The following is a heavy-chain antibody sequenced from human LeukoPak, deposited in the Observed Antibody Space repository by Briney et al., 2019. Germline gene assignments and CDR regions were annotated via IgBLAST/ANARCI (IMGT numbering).Heavy chain of an antibody. CDR3: ARDTTATTIEHVRGVIITSDYGMDV. CDR1: GGSISSYY. D-gene: IGHD3-10*02. CDR2: IYTSGSA. V-gene: IGHV4-4*07. Sequence: SETLSLTFTVSGGSISSYYWSWIRQPAGKGLEWIGRIYTSGSANYNPSLKSRVTMSVDTSKNQFSLKLSSVTPEDTAVYYCARDTTATTIEHVRGVIITSDYGMDVWGQGTTVTVSS. J-gene: IGHJ6*02.